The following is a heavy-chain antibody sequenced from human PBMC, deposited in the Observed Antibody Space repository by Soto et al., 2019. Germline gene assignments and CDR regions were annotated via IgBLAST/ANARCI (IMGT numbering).Heavy chain of an antibody. CDR3: ARQIYDSDTGPNFQYYFDS. CDR1: GYRFSGYW. Sequence: ESLKVSFKGSGYRFSGYWITWVRQRPGKGPEWMGRIDPSDSQTYYSPSFRGHVTISATKSITTVFLQWSSLRASDTAMYYCARQIYDSDTGPNFQYYFDSWGQGTPVTVSS. V-gene: IGHV5-10-1*01. D-gene: IGHD3-16*01. J-gene: IGHJ4*02. CDR2: IDPSDSQT.